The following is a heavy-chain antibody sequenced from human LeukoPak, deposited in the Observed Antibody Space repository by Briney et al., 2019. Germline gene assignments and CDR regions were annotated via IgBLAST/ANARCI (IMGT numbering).Heavy chain of an antibody. Sequence: GASVKVSCKASGYTFTSYYMHWVRQAPGQGLEWMGIINPSGDSTSYAQKFQGRVTMTRDMSTSTVYMELSSLRSEDTAVYYCARDLGGVDDYWGQGTLVTVSS. CDR3: ARDLGGVDDY. V-gene: IGHV1-46*01. CDR2: INPSGDST. J-gene: IGHJ4*02. CDR1: GYTFTSYY. D-gene: IGHD1-26*01.